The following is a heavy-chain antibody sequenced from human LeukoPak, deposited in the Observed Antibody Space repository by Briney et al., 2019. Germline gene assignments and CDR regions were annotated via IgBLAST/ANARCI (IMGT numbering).Heavy chain of an antibody. Sequence: GGSLRLSCAASGFTFSSCAMSWVRQAPGKGLEWVSGISDGGGTTNYADAVKGRFTISRDKSKNTLFLQMNSLRAEDTAVYYCATDPRQLATFQHWGQGTLVTVSS. CDR3: ATDPRQLATFQH. J-gene: IGHJ1*01. V-gene: IGHV3-23*01. D-gene: IGHD6-13*01. CDR1: GFTFSSCA. CDR2: ISDGGGTT.